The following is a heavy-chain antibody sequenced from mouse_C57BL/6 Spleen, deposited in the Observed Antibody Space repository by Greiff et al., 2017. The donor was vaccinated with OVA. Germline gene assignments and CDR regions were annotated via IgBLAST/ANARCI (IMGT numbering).Heavy chain of an antibody. CDR1: GYTFTDYY. J-gene: IGHJ2*01. Sequence: EVQLQQSGPELVKPGASVKISCKASGYTFTDYYMNWVKQSHGKSLEWIGDINTNYGGTSYNQKFMGKATLTVDKSSSTAYMLLSSLTAEDSAVYYCARGNCDYGGDYWGQGTTLTVSS. D-gene: IGHD2-4*01. V-gene: IGHV1-26*01. CDR2: INTNYGGT. CDR3: ARGNCDYGGDY.